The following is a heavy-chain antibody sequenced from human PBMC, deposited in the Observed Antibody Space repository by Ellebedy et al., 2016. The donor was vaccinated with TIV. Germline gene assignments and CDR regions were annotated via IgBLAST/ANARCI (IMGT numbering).Heavy chain of an antibody. J-gene: IGHJ6*02. Sequence: GGSLRLXXAASGFTFSNFWMTWVRQAPGKGLEWVSGIGDTAHNTYYVDSVKGRFTISRDNSGNTLYLQMNSLRAEDTAVYYCAKARGSSVIDYNYFGMDVWGQGTTVTVSS. CDR3: AKARGSSVIDYNYFGMDV. D-gene: IGHD2-21*01. V-gene: IGHV3-23*01. CDR1: GFTFSNFW. CDR2: IGDTAHNT.